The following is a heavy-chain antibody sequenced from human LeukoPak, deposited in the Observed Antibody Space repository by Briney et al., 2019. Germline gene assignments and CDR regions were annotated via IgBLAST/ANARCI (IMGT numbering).Heavy chain of an antibody. Sequence: PGGSLRLSCAASGFTFSSYSMNWVRQAPGKGLEWVSSISSSSSYIYYADSVKGRFTISRDNAKNSLYLRMNSLGAEDTAVYYCATDGYYYDSSGYYYFDYWGQGTLVTVSS. CDR2: ISSSSSYI. CDR3: ATDGYYYDSSGYYYFDY. CDR1: GFTFSSYS. D-gene: IGHD3-22*01. V-gene: IGHV3-21*01. J-gene: IGHJ4*02.